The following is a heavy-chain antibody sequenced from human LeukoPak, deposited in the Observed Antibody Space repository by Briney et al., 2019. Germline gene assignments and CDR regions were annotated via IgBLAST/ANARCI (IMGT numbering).Heavy chain of an antibody. D-gene: IGHD3-16*01. CDR3: ARDGRMITFGGARYYFDY. V-gene: IGHV4-59*12. CDR1: DGSISSYY. CDR2: IYYSGST. Sequence: SETLSLTCTVSDGSISSYYWSWIRQPPGKGLEWIGYIYYSGSTNYNPSLKSRVTISVDTSKNQFSLKLSSVTAADTAVYYCARDGRMITFGGARYYFDYWGQGTLVTVSS. J-gene: IGHJ4*02.